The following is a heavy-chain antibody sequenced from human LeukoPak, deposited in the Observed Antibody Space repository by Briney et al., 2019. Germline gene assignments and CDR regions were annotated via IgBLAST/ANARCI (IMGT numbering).Heavy chain of an antibody. D-gene: IGHD6-19*01. CDR1: GGSISSYY. V-gene: IGHV4-59*01. CDR3: ARAPTVSDGWSL. CDR2: IYYSGST. J-gene: IGHJ4*02. Sequence: SETLSLTCTVSGGSISSYYWSWVRQPPGKGLEWIGFIYYSGSTNYNPSLKSRVTISVDTSKNQFSLKLTSVAAADTAVYYYARAPTVSDGWSLWGQGTLVTVSS.